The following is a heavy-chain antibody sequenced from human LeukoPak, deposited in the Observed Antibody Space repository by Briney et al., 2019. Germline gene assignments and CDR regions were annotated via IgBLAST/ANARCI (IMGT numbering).Heavy chain of an antibody. Sequence: GSLLLSCAASGFTFSSYGMHWVRQAPGRGLEWVAGISYDGSNKDYADSVKDRFTISRDNSKNTLYLQMNSLRAEDTAVYYCARYRGASGTYYLDFWCRGTLVTVSS. CDR2: ISYDGSNK. CDR3: ARYRGASGTYYLDF. D-gene: IGHD2-2*01. V-gene: IGHV3-30-3*01. CDR1: GFTFSSYG. J-gene: IGHJ4*02.